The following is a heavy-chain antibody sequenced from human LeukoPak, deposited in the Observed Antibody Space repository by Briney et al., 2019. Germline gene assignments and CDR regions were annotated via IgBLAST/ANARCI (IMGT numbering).Heavy chain of an antibody. J-gene: IGHJ4*02. Sequence: GGSLRLSCAASGFTFSSYSMTWVRQAPGKGLEWVSAVSGSGAIAYYTDSVKGRFTISRDNSKNTLYLQMSSLTAKDTAVYYCAKDRSIGTYYTFDSWGQGTLVTVSS. V-gene: IGHV3-23*01. CDR1: GFTFSSYS. CDR3: AKDRSIGTYYTFDS. D-gene: IGHD1-26*01. CDR2: VSGSGAIA.